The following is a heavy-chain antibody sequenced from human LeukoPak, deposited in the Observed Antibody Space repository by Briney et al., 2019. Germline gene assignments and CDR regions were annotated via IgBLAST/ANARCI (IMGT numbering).Heavy chain of an antibody. Sequence: GGSLRLSCAASGFTFSSHGMHWVRQAPGKGLEWVAVIWYDGSNKYYVDSVKGRFTISRDNSKNTLYLQMNSLRAEDTAVYYCARGGPVAGHLTITGIYFDYWGQGTLVTVSS. V-gene: IGHV3-33*01. D-gene: IGHD6-19*01. CDR2: IWYDGSNK. CDR3: ARGGPVAGHLTITGIYFDY. J-gene: IGHJ4*02. CDR1: GFTFSSHG.